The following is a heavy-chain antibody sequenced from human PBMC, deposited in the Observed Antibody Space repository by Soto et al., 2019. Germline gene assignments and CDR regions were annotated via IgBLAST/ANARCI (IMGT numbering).Heavy chain of an antibody. CDR3: AKSNLYCSGSSCYVFDY. Sequence: EVQVLQSGGGLLQPGESLRLSCAASGFTFNNYAMSWVRQAPGKGLGWVSTVSGGGPNTYYADSVKGRFTVSRDNSKNTVYMQMSSLRAEDTAIYYCAKSNLYCSGSSCYVFDYWGQGTLVTVSS. CDR1: GFTFNNYA. CDR2: VSGGGPNT. D-gene: IGHD2-2*01. J-gene: IGHJ4*02. V-gene: IGHV3-23*01.